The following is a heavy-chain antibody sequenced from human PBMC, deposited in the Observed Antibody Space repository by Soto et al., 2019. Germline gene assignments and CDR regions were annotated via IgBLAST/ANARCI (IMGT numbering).Heavy chain of an antibody. Sequence: QVQLVQSGPEVKKPGASVKVSCKTSGYTFTSYGISWVRQAPGQGLEWMGWISTSKGNTNYAQKFQGRVTMTTDTSTSTGYMELRSLRSDDTAVDYCATRSPAFDYWGQGTLVTVSS. CDR3: ATRSPAFDY. CDR2: ISTSKGNT. J-gene: IGHJ4*02. CDR1: GYTFTSYG. V-gene: IGHV1-18*01.